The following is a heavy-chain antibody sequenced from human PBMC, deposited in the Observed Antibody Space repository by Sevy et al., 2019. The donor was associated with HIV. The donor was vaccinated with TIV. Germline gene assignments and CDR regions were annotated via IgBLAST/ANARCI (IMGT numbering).Heavy chain of an antibody. D-gene: IGHD2-15*01. CDR3: ARDMGYCSGGSCYTWDYYGMDV. J-gene: IGHJ6*02. V-gene: IGHV3-7*03. CDR1: GFIFSRYW. CDR2: IKQDGSEK. Sequence: GGSLRLSCAASGFIFSRYWTTWVRQAPGKGLEWVANIKQDGSEKYYVDSVKGRFTISRDNAKNSLYLQMNSLRAEDTAVYYWARDMGYCSGGSCYTWDYYGMDVWGQGTTVTVSS.